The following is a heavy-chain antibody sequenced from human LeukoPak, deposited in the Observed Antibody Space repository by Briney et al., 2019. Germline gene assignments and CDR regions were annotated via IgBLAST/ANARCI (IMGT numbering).Heavy chain of an antibody. V-gene: IGHV4-61*01. CDR3: ARARYANAWYAFDI. CDR1: GGYVSSGSYY. D-gene: IGHD2-2*01. J-gene: IGHJ3*02. Sequence: SETLSLTCIVSGGYVSSGSYYWSWIRRPPGRGLEWIAYLSHSGSSDSNPSLTSRVTTLVDTSKNQFSLKLTSVTAADTAVYYCARARYANAWYAFDIWGHGTMVTVSS. CDR2: LSHSGSS.